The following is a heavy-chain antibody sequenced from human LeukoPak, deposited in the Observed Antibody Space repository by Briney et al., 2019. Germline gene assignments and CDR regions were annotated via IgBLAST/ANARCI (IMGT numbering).Heavy chain of an antibody. CDR1: GYSISSSSY. J-gene: IGHJ4*02. D-gene: IGHD6-6*01. Sequence: SETLSFTSAVSGYSISSSSYWGWIRQPPGMRLEWIGSIYHSGSSHYNPSLRSRVTISVETSKNQFSLKRSSVAAADTAVYYCARNSTSGYFDYWGQGALVTVSS. V-gene: IGHV4-38-2*01. CDR3: ARNSTSGYFDY. CDR2: IYHSGSS.